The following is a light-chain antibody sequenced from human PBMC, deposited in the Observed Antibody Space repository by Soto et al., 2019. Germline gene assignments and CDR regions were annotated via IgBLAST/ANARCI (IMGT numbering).Light chain of an antibody. CDR2: RAS. Sequence: EIVMTEAPATLSVSPGETATLSCKTSQSVYSLLACYQHKPGQAPRLLIYRASTRTTGIPARFSGSGSGTEFTLTINSLQSEDFAVYYCQQYNNWPITFGQGTRLE. V-gene: IGKV3-15*01. CDR1: QSVYSL. J-gene: IGKJ5*01. CDR3: QQYNNWPIT.